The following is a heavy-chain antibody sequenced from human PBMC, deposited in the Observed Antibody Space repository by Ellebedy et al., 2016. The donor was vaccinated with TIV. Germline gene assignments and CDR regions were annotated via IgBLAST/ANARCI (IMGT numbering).Heavy chain of an antibody. CDR1: GFTFSNYA. Sequence: GESLKISXAASGFTFSNYAIHWVRQAPGKGLEWVAVISYDGSNEYYADPVKGRFTISRDNSKNTLYLQMNSLRAEDTAVYYCAKDLHGYDYYYFYCMDVWGKGTTVTVSS. CDR2: ISYDGSNE. CDR3: AKDLHGYDYYYFYCMDV. V-gene: IGHV3-30*18. J-gene: IGHJ6*03. D-gene: IGHD5-12*01.